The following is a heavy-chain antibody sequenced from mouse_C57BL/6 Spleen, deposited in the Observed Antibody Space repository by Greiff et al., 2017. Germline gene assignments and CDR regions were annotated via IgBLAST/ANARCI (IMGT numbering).Heavy chain of an antibody. CDR3: AVITTAAFAY. Sequence: DVQLVEPGGGLVKPGGSLKLSCAASGFTFSSYSMPWVRQTPEKRLEWVATISGGGGNTYYPDSVKGRFTISRDNAKNTLYLQMSSLRSEDAALYDCAVITTAAFAYWGQGTLVTVSA. J-gene: IGHJ3*01. CDR1: GFTFSSYS. V-gene: IGHV5-9*01. D-gene: IGHD1-1*01. CDR2: ISGGGGNT.